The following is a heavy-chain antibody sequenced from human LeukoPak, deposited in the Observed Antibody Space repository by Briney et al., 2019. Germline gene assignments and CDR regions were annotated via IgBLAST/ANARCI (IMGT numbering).Heavy chain of an antibody. D-gene: IGHD3-22*01. CDR3: AGKRRSYYDPLRY. CDR1: GFTFSTYA. J-gene: IGHJ4*02. Sequence: PGGSLRLSCAASGFTFSTYAMSWVRQAPGKGLEWVSSISTSGDNTYYADSVKGRFTISRDNSKNTLCLQMNSLRVDDTAVYYCAGKRRSYYDPLRYWGQGTLVTVSS. V-gene: IGHV3-23*01. CDR2: ISTSGDNT.